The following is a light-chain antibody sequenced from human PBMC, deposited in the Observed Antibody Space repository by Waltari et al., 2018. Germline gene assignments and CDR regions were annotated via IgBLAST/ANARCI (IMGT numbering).Light chain of an antibody. Sequence: EIVLTQSPATLSLSPGERATLSCRASQSVSSYLAWYQQKPGQAPMLLIYDASNRATGIPARFSGSGSGTDFTLTISSLEPEDFAVYYCSGAFGQGTKVEIK. CDR2: DAS. J-gene: IGKJ1*01. V-gene: IGKV3-11*01. CDR3: SGA. CDR1: QSVSSY.